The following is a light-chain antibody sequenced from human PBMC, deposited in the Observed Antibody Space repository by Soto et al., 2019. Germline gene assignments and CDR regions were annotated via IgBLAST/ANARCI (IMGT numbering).Light chain of an antibody. CDR2: YDD. Sequence: QPVLTQPPSVSEAPRQRVTISCSGSSSNIGNNAVNWYQQVPGKAPKLLIYYDDLLPSGVSDRFSGSKSGTSASLAISGLQSEDEADYYCATWDDNLNGPVFGGGTKLTVL. J-gene: IGLJ2*01. V-gene: IGLV1-36*01. CDR1: SSNIGNNA. CDR3: ATWDDNLNGPV.